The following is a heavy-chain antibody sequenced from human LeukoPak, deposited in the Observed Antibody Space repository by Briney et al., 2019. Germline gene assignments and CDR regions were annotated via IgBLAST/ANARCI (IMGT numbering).Heavy chain of an antibody. CDR1: GFTFSNYA. CDR3: ARGGVVIEGATSIDY. J-gene: IGHJ4*02. V-gene: IGHV3-64*01. D-gene: IGHD1-26*01. Sequence: GVSLRLSCAASGFTFSNYAMHWVRQAPGKGLEYVSVISSNGGSTYFANSVKGRFTISRENSKNTLYLQMGSLRAEDMAVYYCARGGVVIEGATSIDYWGQGTLVTVSS. CDR2: ISSNGGST.